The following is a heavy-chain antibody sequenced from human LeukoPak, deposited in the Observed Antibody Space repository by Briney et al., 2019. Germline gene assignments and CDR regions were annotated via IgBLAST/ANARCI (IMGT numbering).Heavy chain of an antibody. Sequence: KASETLSLTCTVSGDSISSFYWSWLRQPPGKGLEWIGYRNYNGRTYYKPSLQSRVTISVDTCKNYFSLRLTSLTAGDTAVYYWARPFDNDSSGGPDTFDVWGQGTMVTVSS. CDR3: ARPFDNDSSGGPDTFDV. J-gene: IGHJ3*01. CDR1: GDSISSFY. CDR2: RNYNGRT. V-gene: IGHV4-59*13. D-gene: IGHD3-22*01.